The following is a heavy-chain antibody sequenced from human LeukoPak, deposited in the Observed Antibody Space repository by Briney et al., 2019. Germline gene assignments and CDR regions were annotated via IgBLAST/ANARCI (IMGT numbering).Heavy chain of an antibody. D-gene: IGHD3-10*01. V-gene: IGHV4-34*01. CDR1: GGSFSGYY. J-gene: IGHJ4*02. Sequence: PSETLSLTCAVYGGSFSGYYWSWIRQPPGKGLEWIEEINHSGSTNYNPSLKSRVTISVDTSKNQFSLKLSSVTAADTAVYYCARVVNRYGSGSYYRNYFDYWGQGTLVTVSS. CDR3: ARVVNRYGSGSYYRNYFDY. CDR2: INHSGST.